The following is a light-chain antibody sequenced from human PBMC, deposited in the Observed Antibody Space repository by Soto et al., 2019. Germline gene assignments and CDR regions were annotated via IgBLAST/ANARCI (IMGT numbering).Light chain of an antibody. J-gene: IGKJ2*01. CDR1: QSLLHSNGYNY. CDR2: LGS. V-gene: IGKV2-28*01. Sequence: DIVMTQSPLSLPVTPGDPASLSCRSSQSLLHSNGYNYLDRYLQKPGQSPQLLIYLGSNRASGVPDRFSGSGSGTDFTLKISRVEAEDVGVYYCMQALQTPYTFGKGTKLEIK. CDR3: MQALQTPYT.